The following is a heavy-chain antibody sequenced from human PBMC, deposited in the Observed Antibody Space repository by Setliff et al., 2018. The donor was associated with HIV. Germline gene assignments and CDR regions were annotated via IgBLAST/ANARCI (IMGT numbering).Heavy chain of an antibody. CDR1: GGSFSDYY. D-gene: IGHD6-13*01. V-gene: IGHV4-34*01. CDR2: INHRGST. J-gene: IGHJ4*02. Sequence: SETLSLTCAVYGGSFSDYYWTWIRQSPGKGLEWIGEINHRGSTNYNPSLKSRVTVSVDTSKNQCSLKLGSVTAADTAVYYCARESPSSSWFYFDFWGQGTLVTVSS. CDR3: ARESPSSSWFYFDF.